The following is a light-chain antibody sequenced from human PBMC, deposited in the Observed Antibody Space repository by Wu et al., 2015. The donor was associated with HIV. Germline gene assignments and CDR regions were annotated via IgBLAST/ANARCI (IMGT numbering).Light chain of an antibody. J-gene: IGKJ3*01. Sequence: EIVLTQSPATLSLSPGERAALSCRATQRVSSCLAWYQQKPGQAPRLLIYDASNRATGIPARFSGSGSGTDFTLTISSLEPEDFAVYYCQQYNNWPPLITFGPGTKVDIK. V-gene: IGKV3-11*01. CDR3: QQYNNWPPLIT. CDR2: DAS. CDR1: QRVSSC.